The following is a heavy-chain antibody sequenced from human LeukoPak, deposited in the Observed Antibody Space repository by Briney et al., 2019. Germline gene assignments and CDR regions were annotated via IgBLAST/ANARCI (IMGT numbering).Heavy chain of an antibody. J-gene: IGHJ3*02. CDR2: IYYSVST. Sequence: SETLSLTCTVSGGSISGYYWSWIRQPPGKGLEWIGYIYYSVSTNYNPSLKSRVTISVDTSKNQFSLKLSSVTAADTAVYYCASVGSYYYDSSGPSNAFDIWGQGTMVTVSS. CDR1: GGSISGYY. V-gene: IGHV4-59*01. CDR3: ASVGSYYYDSSGPSNAFDI. D-gene: IGHD3-22*01.